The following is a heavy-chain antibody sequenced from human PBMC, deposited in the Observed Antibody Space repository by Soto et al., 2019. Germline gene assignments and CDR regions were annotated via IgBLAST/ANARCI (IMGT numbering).Heavy chain of an antibody. CDR2: ISSSSSYI. CDR1: GFTFSSYS. V-gene: IGHV3-21*01. Sequence: EVQLVESGGGLVKPGGSLRLSCAASGFTFSSYSMNWVRQAPGKGLEWVSSISSSSSYIYYADSVKGRFTISRDNAKNSLYLQMNSLRAEDTAVYYCARDLYGYSNYFWFDPWGQGTLVTVSS. D-gene: IGHD4-4*01. J-gene: IGHJ5*02. CDR3: ARDLYGYSNYFWFDP.